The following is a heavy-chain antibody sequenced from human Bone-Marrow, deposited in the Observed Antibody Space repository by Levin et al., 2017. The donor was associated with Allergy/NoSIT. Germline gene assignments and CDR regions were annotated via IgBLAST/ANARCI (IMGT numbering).Heavy chain of an antibody. J-gene: IGHJ6*02. CDR2: ISSSGSTI. Sequence: PGGSLRLSCAGSGFTFSTYEMNWVRQAPGKGLECVSYISSSGSTIYYADSVKGRFTISRDNAKNSLYLQMNSLRAEDTAVYYCARDLGISNYYYYGIDVWGQGTSVTVSS. CDR1: GFTFSTYE. V-gene: IGHV3-48*03. D-gene: IGHD1-14*01. CDR3: ARDLGISNYYYYGIDV.